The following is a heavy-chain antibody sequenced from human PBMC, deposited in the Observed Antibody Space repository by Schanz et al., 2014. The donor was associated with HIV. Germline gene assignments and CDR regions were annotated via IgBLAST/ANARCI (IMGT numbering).Heavy chain of an antibody. CDR3: AKGARAHKVTTGVDV. D-gene: IGHD4-17*01. V-gene: IGHV3-33*06. CDR1: GFTFSSYG. CDR2: IWHDGSSK. Sequence: QVQLVESGGGVVQPGRSLRLSCAASGFTFSSYGMHWVRQVPGKGLEWVAVIWHDGSSKHYADSAKGRFTISRDNSKNTLYLQMNSLRAEDTAVYYCAKGARAHKVTTGVDVWGPGTTVTVSS. J-gene: IGHJ6*02.